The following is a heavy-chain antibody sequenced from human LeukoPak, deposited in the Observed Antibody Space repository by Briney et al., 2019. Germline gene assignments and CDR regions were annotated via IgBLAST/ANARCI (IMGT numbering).Heavy chain of an antibody. CDR2: IYHSGST. CDR1: GYSISSGYY. V-gene: IGHV4-38-2*01. Sequence: KPSETLSLTCAVSGYSISSGYYWGWIRQPPGQGLEWIGSIYHSGSTYYNPSLKSRVTISVDTSKNQFSLKLSSVTAADTAVYYCASANWERDAFDIWGQGTMVTVSS. J-gene: IGHJ3*02. CDR3: ASANWERDAFDI. D-gene: IGHD7-27*01.